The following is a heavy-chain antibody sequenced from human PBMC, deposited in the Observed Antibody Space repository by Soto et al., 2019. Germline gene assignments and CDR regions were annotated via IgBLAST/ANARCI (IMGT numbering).Heavy chain of an antibody. CDR2: IYHSGST. CDR3: AREGITMDYGMDV. Sequence: QVQLQESGPGLVKPSGTLSLTCAVSGGSISSSNWWSWVRQPPGNGLEWIGEIYHSGSTYYNPSLKSRVTIPVDKAKNHFSLKLSSVTAADTAVYYCAREGITMDYGMDVWGQGTTVTVS. CDR1: GGSISSSNW. D-gene: IGHD3-10*01. J-gene: IGHJ6*02. V-gene: IGHV4-4*02.